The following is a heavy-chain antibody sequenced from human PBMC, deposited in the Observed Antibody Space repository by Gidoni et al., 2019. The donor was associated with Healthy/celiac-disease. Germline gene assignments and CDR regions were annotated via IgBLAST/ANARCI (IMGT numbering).Heavy chain of an antibody. D-gene: IGHD3-22*01. CDR1: GFTFSSYG. Sequence: QVQLVESGGGVVQPGRSLRLSCAASGFTFSSYGMHWVRQAPGKGLEWVAVIWYDGSNKYYADSVKGRFTISRDNSKNTLYLQMNSLRAEDTAVYYCARDFFSVYDSSGYDSWGAFDIWGQGTMVTVSS. V-gene: IGHV3-33*01. J-gene: IGHJ3*02. CDR3: ARDFFSVYDSSGYDSWGAFDI. CDR2: IWYDGSNK.